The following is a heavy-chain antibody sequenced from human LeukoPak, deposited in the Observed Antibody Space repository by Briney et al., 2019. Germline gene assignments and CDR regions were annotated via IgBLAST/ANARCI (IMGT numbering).Heavy chain of an antibody. J-gene: IGHJ3*02. CDR2: IKQDGSEK. Sequence: GGSLRLSCAASGFTFSNYWMHWVRQAPGKGLEWMADIKQDGSEKYYVVSVKGRFTISRDNAKNSLYLQMNSLRAEDTAVYYCARGGGRSYSDAFDIWGQGTVVTVSS. CDR3: ARGGGRSYSDAFDI. D-gene: IGHD1-26*01. V-gene: IGHV3-7*02. CDR1: GFTFSNYW.